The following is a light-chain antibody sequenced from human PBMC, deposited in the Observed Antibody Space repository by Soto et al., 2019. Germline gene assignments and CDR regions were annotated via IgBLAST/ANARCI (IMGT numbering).Light chain of an antibody. CDR2: GAS. CDR3: QQTHAVPLS. Sequence: DVQMTQSPSSLSASVGDRVTITCRASQPISNYLNWYQQKAGEAPKVLIFGASTLQDGVTSNFSGSGYGTDFTLIINNLHPVDFATYYGQQTHAVPLSFGQGTRL. J-gene: IGKJ5*01. V-gene: IGKV1-39*01. CDR1: QPISNY.